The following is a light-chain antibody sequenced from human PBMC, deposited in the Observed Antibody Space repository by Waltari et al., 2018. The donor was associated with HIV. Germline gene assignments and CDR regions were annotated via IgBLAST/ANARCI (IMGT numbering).Light chain of an antibody. CDR1: KLDDKY. V-gene: IGLV3-1*01. CDR2: QDD. Sequence: SYELTQPPSVSVSPGQAATITCSGDKLDDKYVCWYQQKPGRSPVLFIYQDDKRLSGRPDLVSGSNSGNTATLSISGTQTMDEADYYCQAWDSGTGVFGTGTTVTVL. J-gene: IGLJ1*01. CDR3: QAWDSGTGV.